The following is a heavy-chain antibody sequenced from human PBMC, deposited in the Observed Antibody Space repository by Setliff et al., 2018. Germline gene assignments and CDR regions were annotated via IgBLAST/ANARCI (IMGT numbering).Heavy chain of an antibody. J-gene: IGHJ4*02. V-gene: IGHV3-23*03. CDR1: GLTFTRDA. Sequence: LRLSCAASGLTFTRDAMTWVRQTPGKGLEWVSIISSDGGSIYYADSVKGRFTISRDNSKNTLYLQMNSLRAEDTAIYYCAKCSSWHGHYPHFNYWGQGTLVTVSS. D-gene: IGHD6-13*01. CDR2: ISSDGGSI. CDR3: AKCSSWHGHYPHFNY.